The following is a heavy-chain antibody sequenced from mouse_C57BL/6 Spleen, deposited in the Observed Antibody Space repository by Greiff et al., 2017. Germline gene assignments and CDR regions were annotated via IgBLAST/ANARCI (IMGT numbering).Heavy chain of an antibody. CDR1: GYTFTSYW. D-gene: IGHD1-1*01. J-gene: IGHJ2*01. V-gene: IGHV1-52*01. CDR3: ARSPREAIPDD. CDR2: IDPSDSET. Sequence: QVQLQQPGAELVRPGSSVKLSCKASGYTFTSYWMHWVKQRPIQGLEWIGNIDPSDSETHYNQKFKDKATLTVDKSSSTAYMQLSSLTSEDSAVYYCARSPREAIPDDWGQGTTLTVSS.